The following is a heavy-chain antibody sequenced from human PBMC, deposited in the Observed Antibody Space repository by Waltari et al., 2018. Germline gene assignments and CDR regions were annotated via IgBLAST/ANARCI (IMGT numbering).Heavy chain of an antibody. V-gene: IGHV3-64*01. J-gene: IGHJ4*02. CDR1: GFTFSSYG. CDR3: ARVMYYGSGSYFASDY. CDR2: ISSNGGST. Sequence: VQLVESGGGVVQPGRSLRLSCAASGFTFSSYGMHWVRQAPGKGLEYVSTISSNGGSTYYANSVKGRFTISRDNSKNTLYLQMGSLRAEDMAVYYCARVMYYGSGSYFASDYWGQGTLVTVSS. D-gene: IGHD3-10*01.